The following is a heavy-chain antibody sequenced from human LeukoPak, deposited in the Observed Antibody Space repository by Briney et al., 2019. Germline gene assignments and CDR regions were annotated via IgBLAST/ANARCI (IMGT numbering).Heavy chain of an antibody. V-gene: IGHV3-7*03. CDR2: INHNGNVN. CDR1: GVTFSSYW. Sequence: GGSLRLSCAASGVTFSSYWMNWARQAPGKGLEWVASINHNGNVNYYVDSVKGRFTISRDNAKNSLYLQMSNLRAEDTAVYFCARGGGLDVWGQGATVTVSS. CDR3: ARGGGLDV. D-gene: IGHD3-16*01. J-gene: IGHJ6*02.